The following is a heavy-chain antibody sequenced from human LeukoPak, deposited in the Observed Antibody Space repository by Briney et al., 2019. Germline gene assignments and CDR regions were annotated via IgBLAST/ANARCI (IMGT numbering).Heavy chain of an antibody. CDR3: ARAPSDTSTVIRYHYFYGMDV. CDR2: IVPIVGMT. V-gene: IGHV1-69*04. J-gene: IGHJ6*02. D-gene: IGHD5-18*01. CDR1: GGAFNNYG. Sequence: SVKVSCKASGGAFNNYGISWVRQAPGQGLEWKGRIVPIVGMTDYAQNLQGRVTITADKSTTTAYMELSSLRSEDTAVYYCARAPSDTSTVIRYHYFYGMDVWGQGTTVTVSS.